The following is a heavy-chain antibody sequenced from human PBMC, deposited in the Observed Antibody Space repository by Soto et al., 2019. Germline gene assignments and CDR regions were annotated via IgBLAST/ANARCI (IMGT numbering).Heavy chain of an antibody. V-gene: IGHV3-33*01. CDR3: AREGLGTIFGVVTSGMNYFDY. J-gene: IGHJ4*02. CDR1: GFTFSSYG. CDR2: IWYDGSNK. D-gene: IGHD3-3*01. Sequence: PGGSLRLSCAASGFTFSSYGMHWVRQAPGKGLEWVAVIWYDGSNKYYADSVKGRFTISRDNSKNTLYLQMNSLRAEDTAVYYCAREGLGTIFGVVTSGMNYFDYWGQGTLVTVSS.